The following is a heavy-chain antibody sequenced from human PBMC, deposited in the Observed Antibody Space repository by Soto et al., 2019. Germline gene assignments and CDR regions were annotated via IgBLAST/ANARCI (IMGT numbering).Heavy chain of an antibody. Sequence: SETLSLTXTVSGGSISDDSYWSWIRQTPGKGLEWIGYIYHTGNTYYNPSLRSRVSISVDKSKSQFSLKPISVTAADTAVYFCARDEYQLLSSVSWFDSWGQGTLVTVSS. V-gene: IGHV4-30-4*01. CDR3: ARDEYQLLSSVSWFDS. D-gene: IGHD2-2*01. CDR2: IYHTGNT. CDR1: GGSISDDSY. J-gene: IGHJ5*01.